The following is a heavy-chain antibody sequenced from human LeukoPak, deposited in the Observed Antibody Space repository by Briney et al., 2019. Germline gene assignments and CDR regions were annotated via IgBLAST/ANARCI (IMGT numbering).Heavy chain of an antibody. V-gene: IGHV5-51*01. J-gene: IGHJ4*02. D-gene: IGHD2-21*01. CDR2: IYPGDSDT. CDR3: AGQKDCNNCYNY. CDR1: GYIFSRYW. Sequence: GESLKISCKTSGYIFSRYWIGWVRQMPGKGLEWMGIIYPGDSDTLYSPSFEGQVTISVDKFINTVYLQWSSLKASDTALYYCAGQKDCNNCYNYWGQGTLVTVSS.